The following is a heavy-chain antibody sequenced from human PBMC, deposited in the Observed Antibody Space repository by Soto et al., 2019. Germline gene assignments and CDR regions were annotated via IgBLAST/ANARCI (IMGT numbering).Heavy chain of an antibody. Sequence: SETLSLTCFVSGYSITAGGYYWSWIRHHPGKGLEWIGSFYSSGSIIYNPSLRSRVSISGDTSSNQFSMSLNSVTAADTARYYCARMYRRGSGCLHHCGQGTLGTVS. V-gene: IGHV4-31*03. J-gene: IGHJ5*02. CDR2: FYSSGSI. CDR3: ARMYRRGSGCLHH. D-gene: IGHD6-19*01. CDR1: GYSITAGGYY.